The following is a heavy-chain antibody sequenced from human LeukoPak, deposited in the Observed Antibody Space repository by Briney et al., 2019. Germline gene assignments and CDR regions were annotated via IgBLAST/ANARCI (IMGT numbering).Heavy chain of an antibody. D-gene: IGHD3-16*01. CDR2: IYYSGST. Sequence: KPSETLSLTCTVSGGSVSSSSYYWSWIRQSPGKGPEWIGYIYYSGSTNYNPSLKSRVTISVDTSKNQFSLKLSSVTAADTAVYYCARGLGYFDYWGQGTLVTVSS. V-gene: IGHV4-61*01. J-gene: IGHJ4*02. CDR3: ARGLGYFDY. CDR1: GGSVSSSSYY.